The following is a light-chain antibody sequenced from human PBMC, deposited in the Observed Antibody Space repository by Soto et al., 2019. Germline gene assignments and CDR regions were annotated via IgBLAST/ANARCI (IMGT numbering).Light chain of an antibody. J-gene: IGKJ3*01. CDR2: VAS. Sequence: DIQMTQSPSSVSASVGDRVTITCRASQGISNWLAWYQQKPGKAPKLLIYVASSLQSGVPSRFSGSGSGTDFTLTISSLQPDDFATYYCQQANSFPPSFTFGPGTKVDIK. CDR1: QGISNW. V-gene: IGKV1-12*01. CDR3: QQANSFPPSFT.